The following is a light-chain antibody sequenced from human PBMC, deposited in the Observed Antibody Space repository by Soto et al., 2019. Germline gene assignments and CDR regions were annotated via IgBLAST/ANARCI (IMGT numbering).Light chain of an antibody. CDR1: SSDVGGYNY. Sequence: QSVLTQPASVSGSPGQSITISCTGTSSDVGGYNYVSWHQLHPGKAPKLMVYEVSNRPSGVSNRFSGSKSGNTASLTISGLQAEDEADYYCSSYTSAGTPYVFGTGTKVTVL. J-gene: IGLJ1*01. CDR3: SSYTSAGTPYV. V-gene: IGLV2-14*01. CDR2: EVS.